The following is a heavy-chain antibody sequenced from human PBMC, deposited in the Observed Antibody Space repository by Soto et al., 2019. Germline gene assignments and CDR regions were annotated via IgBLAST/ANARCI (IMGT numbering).Heavy chain of an antibody. CDR3: ARFAKEENPKVGSWYYFDY. CDR1: GDSVSIGSYY. CDR2: IYYSGST. V-gene: IGHV4-61*01. Sequence: SEPLSLTCTVSGDSVSIGSYYWSWIRQPPGKGLEWIGYIYYSGSTNYNPSLKSRVTISVDTSKNQFSLKLSSVTAADTAVYYCARFAKEENPKVGSWYYFDYWGQGTRVTVSS. J-gene: IGHJ4*02. D-gene: IGHD6-13*01.